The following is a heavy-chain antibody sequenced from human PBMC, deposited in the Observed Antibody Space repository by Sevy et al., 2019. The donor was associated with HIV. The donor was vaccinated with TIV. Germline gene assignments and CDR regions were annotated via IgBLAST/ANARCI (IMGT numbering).Heavy chain of an antibody. D-gene: IGHD2-2*01. Sequence: ASVKVSCKASGYTFTSYVMNWVRQAPGQGLEWMGWINTNTGNPTYTQGFTGRFVFSLDTSVSTAYLLISSLKAEDTAVYYCARGECSSSSCYYYYGMDVWGQGATVTVSS. CDR1: GYTFTSYV. V-gene: IGHV7-4-1*02. CDR2: INTNTGNP. CDR3: ARGECSSSSCYYYYGMDV. J-gene: IGHJ6*02.